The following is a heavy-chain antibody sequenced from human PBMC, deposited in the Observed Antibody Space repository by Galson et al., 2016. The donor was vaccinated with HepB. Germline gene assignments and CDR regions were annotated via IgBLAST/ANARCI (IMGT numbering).Heavy chain of an antibody. CDR2: VGSCPSGT. CDR3: AGYCRGGSCSGQGSFDY. D-gene: IGHD2-15*01. J-gene: IGHJ4*02. CDR1: GFTFGDYT. Sequence: SLRLSCAASGFTFGDYTLSWVRQAPGRGLEWVSSVGSCPSGTCYADSVTGRFTISRDFSKNTVYLQMNSLRAKDTAVYYCAGYCRGGSCSGQGSFDYWSQGTLVTVSS. V-gene: IGHV3-23*01.